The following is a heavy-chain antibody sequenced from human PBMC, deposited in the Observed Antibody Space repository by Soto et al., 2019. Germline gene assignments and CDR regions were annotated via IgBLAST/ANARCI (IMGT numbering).Heavy chain of an antibody. Sequence: GGSLRRSCAASGFTFSNAWMNWVRRAPGKGLEWVGRIKSKTDGGTTDYAAPVKGRFNISGDDTKNTLSPQMNSLKTEDTAVYYCNTSHSPQPYYSSSSAYWGPGTLVTVS. J-gene: IGHJ4*02. CDR1: GFTFSNAW. D-gene: IGHD6-6*01. CDR3: NTSHSPQPYYSSSSAY. CDR2: IKSKTDGGTT. V-gene: IGHV3-15*07.